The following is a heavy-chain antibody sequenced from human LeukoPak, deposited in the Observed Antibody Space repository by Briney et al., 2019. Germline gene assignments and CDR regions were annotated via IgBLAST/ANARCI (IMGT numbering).Heavy chain of an antibody. J-gene: IGHJ3*02. Sequence: GGSLRLSCAASRFAFSRSWMTWVRQAPGKGREWVANIAEDGSLKSYGDSMKGRFTVPRDNTRDSLYLQMDSLRVEVTAVYYXXXXXXXXXGXXXXDAFDXXXQXTMVTVXS. CDR2: IAEDGSLK. V-gene: IGHV3-7*01. CDR3: XXXXXXXXGXXXXDAFDX. CDR1: RFAFSRSW.